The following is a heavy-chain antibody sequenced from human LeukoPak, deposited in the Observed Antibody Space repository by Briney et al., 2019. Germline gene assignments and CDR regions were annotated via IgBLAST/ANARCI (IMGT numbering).Heavy chain of an antibody. D-gene: IGHD3-10*01. CDR3: AKSPTRITMVRGVDY. CDR2: ISGSGGST. J-gene: IGHJ4*02. V-gene: IGHV3-23*01. Sequence: GGSLRLSCAASEFTFSSYAMSWVRQAPGKGLEWVSAISGSGGSTYYADSVKGRFIISRDNSKNTLYLQMNSLRAEDTAVYYCAKSPTRITMVRGVDYWGQGTLVTVSS. CDR1: EFTFSSYA.